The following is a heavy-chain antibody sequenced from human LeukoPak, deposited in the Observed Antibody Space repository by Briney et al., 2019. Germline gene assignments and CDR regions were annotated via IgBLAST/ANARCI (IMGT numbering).Heavy chain of an antibody. CDR1: GFTLSSYE. CDR2: ISSSGSTI. V-gene: IGHV3-48*03. CDR3: AELGITMIGGV. D-gene: IGHD3-10*02. J-gene: IGHJ6*04. Sequence: GGSLRLSCAASGFTLSSYEMNWVRQAPGKGLEWVSYISSSGSTIYYANSVKGRFTISRDNAKNSLYLQMNSLRAEDTAVYYCAELGITMIGGVWGKGTTVTISS.